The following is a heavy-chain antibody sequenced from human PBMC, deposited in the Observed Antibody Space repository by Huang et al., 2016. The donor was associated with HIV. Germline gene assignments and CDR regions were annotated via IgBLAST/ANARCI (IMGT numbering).Heavy chain of an antibody. CDR2: IRSDGTNK. V-gene: IGHV3-30*02. CDR3: AKIPPLHANLATSGPGPVDY. Sequence: QVQLVESGGGVVQPGGSLRLSCVASGFTFATYGMHWVRQAPGKGLEWVAFIRSDGTNKYYADSVKGRFTISRDNSKNTLFLQMNSLRPEDTALYYCAKIPPLHANLATSGPGPVDYWGQGTLVTVSS. J-gene: IGHJ4*02. D-gene: IGHD6-13*01. CDR1: GFTFATYG.